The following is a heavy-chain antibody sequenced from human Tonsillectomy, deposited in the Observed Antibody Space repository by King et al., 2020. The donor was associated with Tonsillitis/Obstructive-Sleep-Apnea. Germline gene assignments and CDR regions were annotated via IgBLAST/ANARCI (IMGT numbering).Heavy chain of an antibody. CDR3: AREGLGELGIFAFDI. CDR1: GGSISSYY. Sequence: QLQESGPGLVKPSETLSLTCTVSGGSISSYYWSWIRQPPGKGLEWIGYIYYSGSTNYNPSLKSRVTISVDTSKNQFSLKLSSVTAADTAVYYCAREGLGELGIFAFDIWGQGTMVTVSS. J-gene: IGHJ3*02. CDR2: IYYSGST. D-gene: IGHD7-27*01. V-gene: IGHV4-59*01.